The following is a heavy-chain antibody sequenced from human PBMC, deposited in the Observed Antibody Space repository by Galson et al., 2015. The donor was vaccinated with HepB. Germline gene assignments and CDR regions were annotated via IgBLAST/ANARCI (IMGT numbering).Heavy chain of an antibody. J-gene: IGHJ5*02. CDR3: AKGGLAARPLTVDWFDP. Sequence: SLRLSCAASGFTFSNYAMSWVRQAPGEGLEWVSAISGSGGSTFYVDSVKGRFTISRDNSKNTLYLQMNSLRAEDTAVYYCAKGGLAARPLTVDWFDPWGQGTLVTVSS. CDR2: ISGSGGST. CDR1: GFTFSNYA. V-gene: IGHV3-23*01. D-gene: IGHD6-6*01.